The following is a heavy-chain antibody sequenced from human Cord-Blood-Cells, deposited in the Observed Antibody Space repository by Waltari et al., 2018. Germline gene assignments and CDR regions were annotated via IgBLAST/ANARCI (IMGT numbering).Heavy chain of an antibody. V-gene: IGHV1-3*01. CDR3: ARVIAAAGTHAFDI. Sequence: QVQLVQSGAEVKKPGASVKVSCKASGYTFTSYAMHWVRQDPGQRLEWMGWINAGNGNTKYSQKFQGRVTITRDTSASTAYMELSSLRSEDTAVYYCARVIAAAGTHAFDIWGQGTMVTVSS. CDR1: GYTFTSYA. D-gene: IGHD6-13*01. J-gene: IGHJ3*02. CDR2: INAGNGNT.